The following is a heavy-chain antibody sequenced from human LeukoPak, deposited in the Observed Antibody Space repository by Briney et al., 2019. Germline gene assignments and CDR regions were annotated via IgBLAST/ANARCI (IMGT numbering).Heavy chain of an antibody. Sequence: PGGSLRLSCAASGFTFSSYVMHWVRQAPGKGLEWVAIISYDGSNEYYADSVKGRFTISRDNAKNSLYLQMNSLRAEDTAAYYCAREEQWPFDYWGQGTLVTVSS. CDR1: GFTFSSYV. CDR3: AREEQWPFDY. D-gene: IGHD6-19*01. J-gene: IGHJ4*02. V-gene: IGHV3-30*04. CDR2: ISYDGSNE.